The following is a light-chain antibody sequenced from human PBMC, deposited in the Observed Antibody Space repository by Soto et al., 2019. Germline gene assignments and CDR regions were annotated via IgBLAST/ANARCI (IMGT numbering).Light chain of an antibody. CDR2: HAS. V-gene: IGKV3-11*01. Sequence: EIVLTQSPATLSLSPGERATLSCRASQSVTNSLAWYQQQPGQAPRLLIYHASNRATGVPARFSGSGSGTDFTLTISSLEPADFAVYYCQQRRTFGQG. CDR3: QQRRT. CDR1: QSVTNS. J-gene: IGKJ1*01.